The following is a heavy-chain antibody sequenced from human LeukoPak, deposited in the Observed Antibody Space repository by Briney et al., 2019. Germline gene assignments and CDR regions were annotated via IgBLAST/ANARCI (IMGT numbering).Heavy chain of an antibody. CDR3: ARRTYSTDQYYFDY. Sequence: GGSLRLSCAASGFTFSNYVMSWVRQAPGKGVEWVSVISHSGGSTYYADSVKGRFTISRDNSKNTLYLQMSSLRADDTAVYYCARRTYSTDQYYFDYWGQGTLVTVSS. D-gene: IGHD6-13*01. J-gene: IGHJ4*02. CDR1: GFTFSNYV. V-gene: IGHV3-23*01. CDR2: ISHSGGST.